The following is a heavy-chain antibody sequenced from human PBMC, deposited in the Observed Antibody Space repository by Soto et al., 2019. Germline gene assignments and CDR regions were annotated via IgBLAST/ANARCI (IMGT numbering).Heavy chain of an antibody. CDR1: GGSISSSSYY. Sequence: LSLTCTVSGGSISSSSYYWGWIRQPPGKGLEWIGSIYYSGSTYYNPSLKSRVTISVDTSKNQFSLKLSSVTAADTAVYYCARQVNYPNDYYCEHRDYMDVCGKGTTVTGSS. J-gene: IGHJ6*03. D-gene: IGHD3-22*01. CDR2: IYYSGST. V-gene: IGHV4-39*01. CDR3: ARQVNYPNDYYCEHRDYMDV.